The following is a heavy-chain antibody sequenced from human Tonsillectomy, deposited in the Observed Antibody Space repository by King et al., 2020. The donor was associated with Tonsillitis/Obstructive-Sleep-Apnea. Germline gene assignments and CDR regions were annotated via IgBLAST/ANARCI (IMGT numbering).Heavy chain of an antibody. J-gene: IGHJ3*02. Sequence: QLQESGPGLVKPSETLSLTCTVSGGSVSTYYYWSWIRQPPGKGLEWIGYIYYSGTTNYNPSLKSRVTISVDTSKNQFSLKLSPVTAADTAVYYCAGRIRVWVGCFSHGAYDIWGQGTIVTVSS. CDR2: IYYSGTT. V-gene: IGHV4-59*08. CDR1: GGSVSTYYY. D-gene: IGHD3-10*01. CDR3: AGRIRVWVGCFSHGAYDI.